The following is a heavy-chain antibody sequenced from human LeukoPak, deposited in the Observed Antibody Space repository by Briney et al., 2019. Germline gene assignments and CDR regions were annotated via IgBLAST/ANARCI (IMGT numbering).Heavy chain of an antibody. CDR2: ISGSGAST. J-gene: IGHJ5*02. CDR1: GFTFSSYF. D-gene: IGHD3-3*01. Sequence: GGSLRLSCGASGFTFSSYFMAWVRQTPGKGLEWVSTISGSGASTYYADSVKGRVTISRDNSKNTLYLQMNSLRAEDTAVYYCAKDSDSRYDFWSGLNWFDPWGQGTLVTVSS. CDR3: AKDSDSRYDFWSGLNWFDP. V-gene: IGHV3-23*01.